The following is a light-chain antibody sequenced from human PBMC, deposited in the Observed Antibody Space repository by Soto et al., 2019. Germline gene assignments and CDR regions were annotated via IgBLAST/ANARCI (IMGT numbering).Light chain of an antibody. J-gene: IGKJ5*01. Sequence: DFLLTQSLPSSPVTLGQAASLSCRSSQGLAHKDGSTYLSWFQQRPGRSPKRLIYEASNRDTGVPARFSGSGSGTDFALTISRVQAEDVGAYYCKQTNQLPITFGQGTRLEIK. CDR2: EAS. CDR3: KQTNQLPIT. V-gene: IGKV2-30*02. CDR1: QGLAHKDGSTY.